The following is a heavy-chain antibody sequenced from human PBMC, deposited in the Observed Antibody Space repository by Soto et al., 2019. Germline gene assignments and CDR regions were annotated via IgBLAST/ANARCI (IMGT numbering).Heavy chain of an antibody. D-gene: IGHD2-2*01. CDR1: GGSISSGGYY. CDR3: ARGRGYCSSTSCLPYYYYMDV. V-gene: IGHV4-31*03. Sequence: SETLSLTCTVSGGSISSGGYYWSWIRQHPGKGLEWIGEIYHSGSTNYNPSLKSRVTISVDTSKNQFSLKLSSVTAADTAVYYCARGRGYCSSTSCLPYYYYMDVWGKGTTVTVSS. J-gene: IGHJ6*03. CDR2: IYHSGST.